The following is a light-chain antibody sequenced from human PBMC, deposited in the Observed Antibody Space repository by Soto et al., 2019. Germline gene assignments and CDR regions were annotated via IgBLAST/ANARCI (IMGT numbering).Light chain of an antibody. V-gene: IGKV4-1*01. J-gene: IGKJ5*01. CDR1: QTVLYNSNNKDY. CDR3: QQYYSSPIT. CDR2: WAS. Sequence: DIVMTQSPDSLAVSLGERATINCKSSQTVLYNSNNKDYLAWFQQKPGQPPKLLIYWASTRESGVPDRFSGSGSATDFTLTISSLQAEDVAAYYCQQYYSSPITFGKGLRLEIK.